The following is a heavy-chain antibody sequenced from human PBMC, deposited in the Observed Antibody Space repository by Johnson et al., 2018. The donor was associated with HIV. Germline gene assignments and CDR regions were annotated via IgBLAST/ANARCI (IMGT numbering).Heavy chain of an antibody. Sequence: AQVVESGGGLVQPGGSLRLSCAASGFTVSSNYMSWVRQAPGKGLEWVSVIYSGGSTYYADSVKGRFTISRDNSKNSLYLQMNSLRTEDTALYYCAKGGVAAAKGAFDIWGQGTMVTVSS. V-gene: IGHV3-66*02. J-gene: IGHJ3*02. CDR3: AKGGVAAAKGAFDI. CDR1: GFTVSSNY. CDR2: IYSGGST. D-gene: IGHD6-25*01.